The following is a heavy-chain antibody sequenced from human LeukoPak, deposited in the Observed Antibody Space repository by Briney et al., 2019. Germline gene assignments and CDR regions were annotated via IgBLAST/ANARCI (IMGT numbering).Heavy chain of an antibody. D-gene: IGHD2-2*03. CDR1: GFTVSSSY. V-gene: IGHV3-66*01. J-gene: IGHJ4*02. CDR3: ARDRRDGYCLGH. CDR2: MYSGGTT. Sequence: GGSLRLSCTGSGFTVSSSYMSWVRQTPGKGLEWVSVMYSGGTTYYADSVKGRFTISRDSSKNTVNLQMNNLRAEDTAVYYCARDRRDGYCLGHWGQGTLVTVSS.